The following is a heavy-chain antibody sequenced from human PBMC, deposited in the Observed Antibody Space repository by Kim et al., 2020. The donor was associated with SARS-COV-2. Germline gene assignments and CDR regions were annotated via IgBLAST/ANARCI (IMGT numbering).Heavy chain of an antibody. V-gene: IGHV3-23*01. J-gene: IGHJ6*02. CDR3: GKVSSSSIVLEYYGLDV. D-gene: IGHD6-6*01. Sequence: GGSLRLSCAASGFAFSSFGMSWVRQAPGKGLEWVSTLSGSDVTTYYADSLRGRFTISRDNSKNTLYLQMNNLRVEDTAVYYCGKVSSSSIVLEYYGLDVWGQGTTVTVSS. CDR2: LSGSDVTT. CDR1: GFAFSSFG.